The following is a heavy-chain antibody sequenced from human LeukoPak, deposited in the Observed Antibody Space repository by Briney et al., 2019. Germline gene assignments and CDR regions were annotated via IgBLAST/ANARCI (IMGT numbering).Heavy chain of an antibody. CDR1: GGSMSNYY. V-gene: IGHV4-59*01. CDR3: ARGLNWFDP. CDR2: MSYSGST. Sequence: SETLSLTCTVSGGSMSNYYCNWIRQPPGKGLEWIGYMSYSGSTNYNPSLKSQVTISVDTSKNQFSLKLNSVTAADTAVYFCARGLNWFDPWGQGTLVTVSS. J-gene: IGHJ5*02.